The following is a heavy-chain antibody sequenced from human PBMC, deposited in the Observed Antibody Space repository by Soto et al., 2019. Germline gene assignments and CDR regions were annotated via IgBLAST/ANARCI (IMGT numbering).Heavy chain of an antibody. CDR3: AGSIVVVTALDY. CDR2: INAGNGNT. CDR1: GYTFTSYA. J-gene: IGHJ4*02. Sequence: QVQLVQSGAEEKKPGASVKVSCKASGYTFTSYAMHWVRQAPGQRLEWMGWINAGNGNTKYSQKFQGRVTITRETSARTAYMELGSLRSEDTAVYYCAGSIVVVTALDYWGQGTLVTVSS. V-gene: IGHV1-3*05. D-gene: IGHD2-21*02.